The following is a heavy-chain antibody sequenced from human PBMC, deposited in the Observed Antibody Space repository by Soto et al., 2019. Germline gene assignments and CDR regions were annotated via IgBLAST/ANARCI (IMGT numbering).Heavy chain of an antibody. CDR3: ARVHPHCSGGSCYPFMDV. Sequence: PSETLSLTCTVSGGSISSSSYYWGRIRQPPGKGLEWIGSIYYSGSTYYNPSLKSRVTISVDTSKNQFSLKLSSVTAADTAVYYCARVHPHCSGGSCYPFMDVWGKGTTVTVSS. CDR2: IYYSGST. V-gene: IGHV4-39*01. J-gene: IGHJ6*03. CDR1: GGSISSSSYY. D-gene: IGHD2-15*01.